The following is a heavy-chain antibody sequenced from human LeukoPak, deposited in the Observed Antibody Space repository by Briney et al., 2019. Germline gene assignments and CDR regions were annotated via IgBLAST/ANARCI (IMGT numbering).Heavy chain of an antibody. CDR3: ARDYRSSSGRSIDY. J-gene: IGHJ4*02. CDR2: LKQDGSEE. D-gene: IGHD6-6*01. CDR1: GFTFSTYW. V-gene: IGHV3-7*01. Sequence: GGSLRLSCAASGFTFSTYWMTWVRQAPGKGLEWVANLKQDGSEEYYVDSVKGRFTIPRDNAKSSLYLQMNGLRAEDTAVYYCARDYRSSSGRSIDYWGQGTLVTVSS.